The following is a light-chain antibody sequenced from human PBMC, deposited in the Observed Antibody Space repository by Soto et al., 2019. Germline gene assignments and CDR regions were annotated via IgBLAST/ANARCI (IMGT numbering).Light chain of an antibody. Sequence: EIVMTQSPATLSVSPGERATLSCRASQSVSSNLAWYQQKPCQAPMLLIYGASTRATGIPARFSGSGSGTEFTITISSLQSEDFAVYYCQQYNNWPPWTFGQGTKVEIK. V-gene: IGKV3-15*01. CDR3: QQYNNWPPWT. CDR2: GAS. J-gene: IGKJ1*01. CDR1: QSVSSN.